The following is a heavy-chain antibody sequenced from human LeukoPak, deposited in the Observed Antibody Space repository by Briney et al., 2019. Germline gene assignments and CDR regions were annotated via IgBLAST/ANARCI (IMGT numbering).Heavy chain of an antibody. CDR1: GYTFTSYD. CDR2: MNPNSGNT. V-gene: IGHV1-8*03. D-gene: IGHD3-3*01. Sequence: ASVKVSCKASGYTFTSYDINWVRQATGQGLEWMGWMNPNSGNTGYAQKFQGRVTITRNTSISTAYMELSSLRAEDTAVYYCAKDDFSHDFWSGISAAGYYMDVWGKGTTVTVSS. CDR3: AKDDFSHDFWSGISAAGYYMDV. J-gene: IGHJ6*03.